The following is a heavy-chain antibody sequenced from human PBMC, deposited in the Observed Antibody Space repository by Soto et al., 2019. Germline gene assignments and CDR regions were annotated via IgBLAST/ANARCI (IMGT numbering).Heavy chain of an antibody. D-gene: IGHD1-7*01. Sequence: SVKVSCKASGGTFSKMAISWVRQTPGKGLEWMGSFIPVVGTTMYAQKFQGRVTMTADESTCTAYMELSSLRSDDTAVYYCGSTRGNYYFDYWGQGTRVTVSS. CDR1: GGTFSKMA. CDR3: GSTRGNYYFDY. J-gene: IGHJ4*02. V-gene: IGHV1-69*11. CDR2: FIPVVGTT.